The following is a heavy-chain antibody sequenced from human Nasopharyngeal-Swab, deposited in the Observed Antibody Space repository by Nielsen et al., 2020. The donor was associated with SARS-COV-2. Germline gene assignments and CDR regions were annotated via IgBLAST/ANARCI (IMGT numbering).Heavy chain of an antibody. V-gene: IGHV1-58*02. Sequence: SVKVSCKASGYTFTSYGISWVRQAPGQRLEWIGWIVVGSGNTNYAQKFQERVTITRDMSTSTAYMELSSLRSEDTAVYYCAAEDDSSGYYPDAFDIWGQGTMVTVSS. J-gene: IGHJ3*02. CDR1: GYTFTSYG. CDR2: IVVGSGNT. D-gene: IGHD3-22*01. CDR3: AAEDDSSGYYPDAFDI.